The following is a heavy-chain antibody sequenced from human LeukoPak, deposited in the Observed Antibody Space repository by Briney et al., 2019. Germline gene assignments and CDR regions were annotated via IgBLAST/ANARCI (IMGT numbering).Heavy chain of an antibody. Sequence: PGGSLRLSCAVSGFTFSSYEMNWVRQAPGKALEWVSYISSSGGTKYYADSVKDRFTISRDNAKNSLYLQMNSLRAEDTAVYYRARDQENWNEEYYYYYYMDVWGKGTTVTVSS. J-gene: IGHJ6*03. V-gene: IGHV3-48*03. D-gene: IGHD1-1*01. CDR3: ARDQENWNEEYYYYYYMDV. CDR1: GFTFSSYE. CDR2: ISSSGGTK.